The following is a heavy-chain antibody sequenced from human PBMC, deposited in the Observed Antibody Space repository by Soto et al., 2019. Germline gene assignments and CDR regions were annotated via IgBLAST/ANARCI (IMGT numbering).Heavy chain of an antibody. J-gene: IGHJ6*02. D-gene: IGHD6-19*01. CDR3: ARGIAVAGLYYHYGMDV. V-gene: IGHV4-59*01. CDR1: GGSISSYY. Sequence: ASETLSLTCTVSGGSISSYYWSWIRQPPGKGLEWIGYIYYSGSTNYNPSLKSRVTISVDTSKNQFSLKLSSVTAADTAVYYCARGIAVAGLYYHYGMDVWGQGTTVTVSS. CDR2: IYYSGST.